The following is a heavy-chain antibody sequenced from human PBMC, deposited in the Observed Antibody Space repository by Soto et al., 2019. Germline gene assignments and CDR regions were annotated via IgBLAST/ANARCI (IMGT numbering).Heavy chain of an antibody. D-gene: IGHD3-22*01. CDR2: VYWNDER. CDR1: GFSLTTTGVG. V-gene: IGHV2-5*01. CDR3: AHYDSSGYFSHFDS. J-gene: IGHJ4*02. Sequence: QIALQESGPTVVKPTQTLTLTCTFSGFSLTTTGVGVGWIRHAPGKALEWLAMVYWNDERRYSPSLKSRLTNTQDTSKNQVVLTMTYMDPVDTATYFCAHYDSSGYFSHFDSWGQGTLFTVSS.